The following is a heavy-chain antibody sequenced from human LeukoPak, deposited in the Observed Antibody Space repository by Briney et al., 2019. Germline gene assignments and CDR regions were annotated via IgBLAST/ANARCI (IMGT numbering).Heavy chain of an antibody. J-gene: IGHJ4*02. CDR2: INPNSGGT. CDR1: GYTFTGYY. Sequence: ASVKVSRKASGYTFTGYYMHWVRQAPGQGLEWMGWINPNSGGTNYAQKFQGRVTMTRDTSISTAYMELSRLRSDDTAVYYCARVSSIAASFDYWGQGTLVTVSS. D-gene: IGHD6-6*01. V-gene: IGHV1-2*02. CDR3: ARVSSIAASFDY.